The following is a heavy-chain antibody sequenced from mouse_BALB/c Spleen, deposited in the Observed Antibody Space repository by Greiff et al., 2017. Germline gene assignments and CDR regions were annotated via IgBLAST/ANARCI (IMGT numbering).Heavy chain of an antibody. D-gene: IGHD1-1*02. CDR3: ARHGNYAMDY. J-gene: IGHJ4*01. V-gene: IGHV5-12-2*01. CDR1: GFTFSSYT. Sequence: EVKLMESGGGLVKPGGSLKLSCAASGFTFSSYTMSWVRQTPEKRLEWVAYISNGGGSTYYPDTVKGRFTISRDNAKNTLYLQMSSLKSEDTAMYYCARHGNYAMDYWGQGTSVTVSS. CDR2: ISNGGGST.